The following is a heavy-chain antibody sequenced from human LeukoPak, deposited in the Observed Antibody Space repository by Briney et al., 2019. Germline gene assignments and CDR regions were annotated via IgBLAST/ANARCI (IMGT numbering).Heavy chain of an antibody. CDR1: GFTFDDYG. CDR2: INQAGSQI. D-gene: IGHD3-10*01. J-gene: IGHJ4*02. V-gene: IGHV3-7*01. CDR3: ARLFGEVTIYDY. Sequence: GGSLRLSCAASGFTFDDYGMSWVRQAPGRGLEWVASINQAGSQIHYVDSVKGRFTISRDNAKNSLYLEMSSLRAEDTAKYYCARLFGEVTIYDYWGQGTLVTISS.